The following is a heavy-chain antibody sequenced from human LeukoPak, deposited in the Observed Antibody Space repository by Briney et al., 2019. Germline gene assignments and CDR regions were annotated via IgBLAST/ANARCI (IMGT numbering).Heavy chain of an antibody. Sequence: SETLSLTCTVSGGSISSSSYYWGWIRQPPGKGLEWIGSIYYSGSTYYNPSLKSRVTISVDTSKNQFSLKLSSVTAADTAVYYCALISYSGSYGGVDYWGQGTLVTVSS. CDR2: IYYSGST. CDR3: ALISYSGSYGGVDY. J-gene: IGHJ4*02. V-gene: IGHV4-39*07. D-gene: IGHD1-26*01. CDR1: GGSISSSSYY.